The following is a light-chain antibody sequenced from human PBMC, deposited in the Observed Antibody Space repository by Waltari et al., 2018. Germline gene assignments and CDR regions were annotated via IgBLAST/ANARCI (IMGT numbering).Light chain of an antibody. Sequence: QTVVTQEPSLSVSPGGTVTLTCALTSGSVSTTSYATWYQQTPAQPPRTLVYKGSSRCSGVPDRFSGSILGNKAALTITGAQADDESNYYCSLYMGSGIWVFGGGTKLTVL. J-gene: IGLJ3*02. CDR3: SLYMGSGIWV. V-gene: IGLV8-61*01. CDR1: SGSVSTTSY. CDR2: KGS.